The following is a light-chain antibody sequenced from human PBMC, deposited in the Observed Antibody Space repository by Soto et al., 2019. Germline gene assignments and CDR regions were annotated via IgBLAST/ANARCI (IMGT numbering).Light chain of an antibody. Sequence: QSVLTQPPPVSGAPGQRVTISCTGSSSNIGAGHDVHWYQQLPGTAPKLLIYGNSNRPSGVPDRFSGSKSGTSASLAITGLQAEDEADYYGQSYDSSLSGSVFGTGTKVTV. CDR2: GNS. V-gene: IGLV1-40*01. J-gene: IGLJ1*01. CDR1: SSNIGAGHD. CDR3: QSYDSSLSGSV.